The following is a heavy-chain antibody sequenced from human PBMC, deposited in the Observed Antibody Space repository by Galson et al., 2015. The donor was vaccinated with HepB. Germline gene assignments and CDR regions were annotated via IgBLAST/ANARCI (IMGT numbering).Heavy chain of an antibody. CDR3: AKSQSGYRYGTIDY. D-gene: IGHD5-18*01. Sequence: SLRLSCAASGFTFRNYAMHWVRQAPGKGLDWMAVISYDGSNIYYADSVKGRFTISRDNSKNTLYLQMNSLRAEDTAVYYCAKSQSGYRYGTIDYWGQGTLVTVSS. CDR1: GFTFRNYA. CDR2: ISYDGSNI. J-gene: IGHJ4*02. V-gene: IGHV3-30*18.